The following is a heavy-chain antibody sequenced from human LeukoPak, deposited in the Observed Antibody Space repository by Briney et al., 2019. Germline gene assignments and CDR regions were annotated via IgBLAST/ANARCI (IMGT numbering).Heavy chain of an antibody. Sequence: GRSLRLSCAASGFTFSSYGMHWVRQAPGKGLVWVSHINNDGSSTSYADSVKGRFTISRDNAKNTLYLQMNSLRTEDTAVYYCACYGIAPPYWGQGTLVTVSS. J-gene: IGHJ4*02. CDR3: ACYGIAPPY. CDR2: INNDGSST. V-gene: IGHV3-74*01. D-gene: IGHD2-15*01. CDR1: GFTFSSYG.